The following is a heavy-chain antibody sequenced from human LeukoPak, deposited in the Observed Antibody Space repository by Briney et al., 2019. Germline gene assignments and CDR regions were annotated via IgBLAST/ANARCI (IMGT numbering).Heavy chain of an antibody. CDR2: IKQDGSEK. CDR3: AGGSGYLITS. D-gene: IGHD3-9*01. CDR1: GFTFRSFW. V-gene: IGHV3-7*01. Sequence: GGSLRLSCAASGFTFRSFWMNWVRQAPGKGLEWLAIIKQDGSEKHYKGSVEGRFTISRDNTKNSLHLQMNSLRAEDTAVYYCAGGSGYLITSWGQGTLVTVSS. J-gene: IGHJ5*02.